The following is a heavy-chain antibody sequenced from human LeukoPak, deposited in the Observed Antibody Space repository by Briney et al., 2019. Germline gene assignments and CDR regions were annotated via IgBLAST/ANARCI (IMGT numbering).Heavy chain of an antibody. CDR2: IYYSGST. J-gene: IGHJ4*02. D-gene: IGHD3-10*01. V-gene: IGHV4-31*03. CDR3: AGQWFGELLLDY. Sequence: SETLSLTCTVSGGSISSGGYYWSWIRQHPGKGLEWIGYIYYSGSTYYNPSLKSRVTISVDTSKNQFSLKLSSVTAADTAVYYCAGQWFGELLLDYWGQGTLVTVSS. CDR1: GGSISSGGYY.